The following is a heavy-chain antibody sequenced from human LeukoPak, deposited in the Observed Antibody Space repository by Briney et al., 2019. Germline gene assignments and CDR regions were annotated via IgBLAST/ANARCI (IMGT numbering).Heavy chain of an antibody. CDR1: GFTFSSYV. CDR2: ISYDGSNK. CDR3: AKPPLSRYGDYYDQNAFDI. J-gene: IGHJ3*02. V-gene: IGHV3-30*18. Sequence: GRSLRLSCAASGFTFSSYVMHWVRQAPGKGLEWVAAISYDGSNKYYADSVKGRFTISRDNSKNTLYLQMNSLRAEDTAVYYCAKPPLSRYGDYYDQNAFDIWGQGTLVTVSS. D-gene: IGHD4-17*01.